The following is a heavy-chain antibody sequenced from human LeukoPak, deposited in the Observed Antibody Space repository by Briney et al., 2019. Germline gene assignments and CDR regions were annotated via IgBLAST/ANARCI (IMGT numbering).Heavy chain of an antibody. CDR2: ISYDGSNK. Sequence: GGFLRLSCAASGFTFSSYGMHWVRQAPGKGLEWVAVISYDGSNKYYADSVKGRFTISRDNSKNTLYLQMNSLRAEDTAVYYCAKDLYSLEWFGELRGFDYWGQGTLVTVSS. CDR3: AKDLYSLEWFGELRGFDY. CDR1: GFTFSSYG. D-gene: IGHD3-10*01. J-gene: IGHJ4*02. V-gene: IGHV3-30*18.